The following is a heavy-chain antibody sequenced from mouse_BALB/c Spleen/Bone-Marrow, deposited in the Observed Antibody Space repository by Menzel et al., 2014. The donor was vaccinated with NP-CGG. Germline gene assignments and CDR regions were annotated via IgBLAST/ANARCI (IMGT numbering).Heavy chain of an antibody. D-gene: IGHD4-1*01. CDR1: GFSLTSYG. CDR3: AKNGELGYYFDY. CDR2: IWRGGST. V-gene: IGHV2-5*01. J-gene: IGHJ2*01. Sequence: QVQLQQSGPGLVQPSQSLSITCTVSGFSLTSYGVHWVRQSPEKGLEWLGVIWRGGSTDYNAAFMSRLSITKDNSKSQVFFKMDSLQADDTAIYYCAKNGELGYYFDYWGQGTTLTVSS.